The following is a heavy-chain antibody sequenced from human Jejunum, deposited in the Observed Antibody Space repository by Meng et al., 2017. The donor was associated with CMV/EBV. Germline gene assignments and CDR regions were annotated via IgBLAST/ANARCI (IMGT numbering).Heavy chain of an antibody. CDR2: LIAVFDKT. V-gene: IGHV1-69*13. Sequence: QVQLVQPGAEVKKPGSSGKVACKTSGGSFSTHTFSWVRQAPGQGLEWMGGLIAVFDKTKAAPRFQDRVTFTADESTSTAYMELSSLTFDDTAVYFCARGRRNEPLFDYWGQGTLVTVSS. D-gene: IGHD1-14*01. J-gene: IGHJ4*02. CDR3: ARGRRNEPLFDY. CDR1: GGSFSTHT.